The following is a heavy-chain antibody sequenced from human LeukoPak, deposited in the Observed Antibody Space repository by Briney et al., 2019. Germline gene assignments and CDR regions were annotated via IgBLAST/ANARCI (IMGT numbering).Heavy chain of an antibody. Sequence: SETLSLTCAVYGGSFSGYYWSWIRQPPGKGLEWIGEINHSGSTNYNPSLKSRVTISVDTSKNQFSLKLSSVTAADTAVYYCARGPDVAAAGTFRYYYGMDDWGQGTTVTVSS. D-gene: IGHD6-13*01. CDR1: GGSFSGYY. J-gene: IGHJ6*02. CDR3: ARGPDVAAAGTFRYYYGMDD. V-gene: IGHV4-34*01. CDR2: INHSGST.